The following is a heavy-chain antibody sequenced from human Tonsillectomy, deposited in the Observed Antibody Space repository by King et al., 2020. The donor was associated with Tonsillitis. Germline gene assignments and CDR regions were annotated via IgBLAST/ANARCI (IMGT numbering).Heavy chain of an antibody. Sequence: VQLVESGAEVKKPGASVKVSCKASGYTFTSYYMHWVRQAPGQGLEWMGIINPSGGSTSYAQKFQGRVTMTRDTSTSTVYMELSSLRSEDTDVYYCARGGGSGSYFHYFDYWGQGTLVTVSS. CDR3: ARGGGSGSYFHYFDY. CDR1: GYTFTSYY. D-gene: IGHD1-26*01. CDR2: INPSGGST. V-gene: IGHV1-46*03. J-gene: IGHJ4*02.